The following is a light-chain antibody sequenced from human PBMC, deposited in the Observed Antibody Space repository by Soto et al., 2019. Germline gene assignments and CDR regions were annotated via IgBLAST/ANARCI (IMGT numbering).Light chain of an antibody. J-gene: IGKJ1*01. CDR3: QQYYSTPWT. V-gene: IGKV4-1*01. CDR1: QSVLYSSNNKNY. CDR2: WAS. Sequence: DIVMTQSPDSLAVSLGERATINCKSSQSVLYSSNNKNYLTWYQQKPGQPPKLLIYWASTRESGVPDRFSGSGSGTDFTLTIGSLQAEDVAVYSCQQYYSTPWTFGQGTKVEIK.